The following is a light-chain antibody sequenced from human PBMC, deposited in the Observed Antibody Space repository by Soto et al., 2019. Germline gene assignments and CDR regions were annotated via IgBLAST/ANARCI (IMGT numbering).Light chain of an antibody. CDR3: QVWDIMTDNYV. CDR1: NLGDKR. V-gene: IGLV3-21*04. Sequence: SYELTQPPSVSVAPETTATITCGGTNLGDKRVHWYRQKPGQAPVLLISYDSDRPSGIPERFSGSNSGNTATLTISRVEDGDEADYYCQVWDIMTDNYVFGGGTKVTVL. CDR2: YDS. J-gene: IGLJ1*01.